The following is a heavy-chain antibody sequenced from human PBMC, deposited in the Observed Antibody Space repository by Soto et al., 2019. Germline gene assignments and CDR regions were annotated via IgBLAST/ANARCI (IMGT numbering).Heavy chain of an antibody. CDR3: VRDADETAIVPAPWLV. Sequence: GTLSLTCAVSGGSISSSHWWGWVRQAPGKGLEWIGEIYHSGSTNYNPSLKSRITMSVDKSKNQFSVNLSSVTAADTAVYYCVRDADETAIVPAPWLVWGRGTMVTVLL. CDR1: GGSISSSHW. V-gene: IGHV4-4*02. CDR2: IYHSGST. J-gene: IGHJ6*02. D-gene: IGHD2-21*02.